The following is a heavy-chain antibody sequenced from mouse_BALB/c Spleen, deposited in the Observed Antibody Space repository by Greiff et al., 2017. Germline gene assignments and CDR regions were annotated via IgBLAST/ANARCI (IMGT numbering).Heavy chain of an antibody. CDR1: GFTFTDYY. D-gene: IGHD4-1*01. J-gene: IGHJ4*01. CDR3: AGGGTPFYAMDY. V-gene: IGHV7-3*02. CDR2: IRNKANGYTT. Sequence: EVKLVESGGGLVQPGGSLRLSCATSGFTFTDYYMSWVRQPPGKALEWLGFIRNKANGYTTEYSASVKGRFTISRDNSQSILYLQMNTLRAEDSATYYCAGGGTPFYAMDYWGQGTSVTVSS.